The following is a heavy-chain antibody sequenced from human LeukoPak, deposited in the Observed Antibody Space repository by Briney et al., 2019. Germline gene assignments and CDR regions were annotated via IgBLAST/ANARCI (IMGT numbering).Heavy chain of an antibody. CDR2: INAGNGNT. CDR3: ARLKYCTNGVCYAGFDY. Sequence: ASVKVSCKASGYTFTSYAMHWVRQAPGQRLEWMGWINAGNGNTKYSQKFQGRVTITRDTSASTAYMELSSLRSEDTAVYYCARLKYCTNGVCYAGFDYWGQGTLVTVSS. D-gene: IGHD2-8*01. J-gene: IGHJ4*02. CDR1: GYTFTSYA. V-gene: IGHV1-3*01.